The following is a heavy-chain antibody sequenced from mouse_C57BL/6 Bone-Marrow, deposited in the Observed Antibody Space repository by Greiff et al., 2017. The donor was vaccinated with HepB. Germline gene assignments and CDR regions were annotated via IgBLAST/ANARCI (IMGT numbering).Heavy chain of an antibody. V-gene: IGHV1-12*01. D-gene: IGHD1-1*01. Sequence: LQQSGAELVRPGASVKMSCKASGYTFTSYNMHWVKQTPRQGLEWIGAIYPGNGDTSYNQKFKGKATLTVDKSSSTAYMQLSSLTSEDSAVYFCARGYYYGSSYVDWDWYFDVWGTGTTVTVSS. CDR1: GYTFTSYN. CDR3: ARGYYYGSSYVDWDWYFDV. CDR2: IYPGNGDT. J-gene: IGHJ1*03.